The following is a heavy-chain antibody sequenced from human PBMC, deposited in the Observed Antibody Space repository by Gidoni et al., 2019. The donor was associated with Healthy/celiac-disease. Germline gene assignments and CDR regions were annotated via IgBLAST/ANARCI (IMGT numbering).Heavy chain of an antibody. D-gene: IGHD6-13*01. CDR2: IYWDDDK. CDR1: GFSLSTSGVG. J-gene: IGHJ5*02. CDR3: AHSRGSSSWFYNWFDP. Sequence: QITLKESGPTLVKPTQTLTLTCPFSGFSLSTSGVGVGWIRQPPGKALEWLALIYWDDDKRYSPSLKSRLTITKDTSKNQVVLTMTNMDPVDTATYYCAHSRGSSSWFYNWFDPWGQGTLVTVSS. V-gene: IGHV2-5*02.